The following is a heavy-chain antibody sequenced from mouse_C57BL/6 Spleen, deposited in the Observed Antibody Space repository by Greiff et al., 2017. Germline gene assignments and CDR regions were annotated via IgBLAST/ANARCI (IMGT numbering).Heavy chain of an antibody. CDR2: IWSGGST. Sequence: QVQLQQSGPGLVQPSQSLSITCTVSGFSLTSYGVHWVRQSPGQGLEWLGVIWSGGSTDYNAAFISRLSISKDNSKSHVFFKMNSLQADDTAIYYCARNPYYYGSSYGYFDVWGTGTTVTVSS. CDR3: ARNPYYYGSSYGYFDV. V-gene: IGHV2-2*01. CDR1: GFSLTSYG. J-gene: IGHJ1*03. D-gene: IGHD1-1*01.